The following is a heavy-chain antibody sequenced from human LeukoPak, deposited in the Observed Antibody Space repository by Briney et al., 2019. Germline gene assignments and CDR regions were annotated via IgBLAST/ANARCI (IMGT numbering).Heavy chain of an antibody. D-gene: IGHD6-19*01. J-gene: IGHJ4*02. CDR1: GFTFSNYW. V-gene: IGHV3-74*01. CDR2: INSDGINT. CDR3: ARDLLIAVAGTNY. Sequence: GGSLRLSCAASGFTFSNYWMHWVRQAPGKGLVWVSRINSDGINTSYADSVKGRFTISRDNAKNTLNLQMNSLRAEDTAVYYCARDLLIAVAGTNYWGQGTLVTVSS.